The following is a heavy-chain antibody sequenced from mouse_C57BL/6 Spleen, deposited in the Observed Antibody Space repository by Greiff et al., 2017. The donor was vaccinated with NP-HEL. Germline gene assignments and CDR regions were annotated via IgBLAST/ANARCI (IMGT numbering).Heavy chain of an antibody. D-gene: IGHD1-1*01. CDR3: TRGLITTGVAGFDY. V-gene: IGHV5-9-1*02. Sequence: EVKVVESGEGLVKPGGSLKLSCAASGFTFSSYAMSWVRQTPEKRLEWVAYISSGGDYIYYADTVKGRFTISRDNARNTLYLQMSSLTSEDTAMYYCTRGLITTGVAGFDYWGQGTTLTVSS. CDR2: ISSGGDYI. J-gene: IGHJ2*01. CDR1: GFTFSSYA.